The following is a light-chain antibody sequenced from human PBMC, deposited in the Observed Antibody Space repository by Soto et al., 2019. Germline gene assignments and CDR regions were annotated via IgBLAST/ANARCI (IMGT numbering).Light chain of an antibody. CDR3: CSYTTSNTRQIV. V-gene: IGLV2-14*01. J-gene: IGLJ1*01. Sequence: QSALTQPASVSGSPGQSITISCTGTSSDVGGYNYVSWYQQHPGKAPKFMNYDVSNRPSGVSNRFSGSKSGNTASMNISGLQAEDEADYYCCSYTTSNTRQIVFGTGTKVTVL. CDR2: DVS. CDR1: SSDVGGYNY.